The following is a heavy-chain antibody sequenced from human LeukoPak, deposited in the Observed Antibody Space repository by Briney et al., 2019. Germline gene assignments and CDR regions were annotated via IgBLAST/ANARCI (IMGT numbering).Heavy chain of an antibody. CDR3: ARHNWNYVPRCAFDI. Sequence: SETLSLTCTVSGGSISSSSYYWGWLRQPPGQGLEWIGSIYYSGSSYYNPSLKSRVTISVDTSKNQFSLKLSSVTAADTAVYYCARHNWNYVPRCAFDIWGQGTMVTVSS. CDR1: GGSISSSSYY. D-gene: IGHD1-7*01. V-gene: IGHV4-39*01. J-gene: IGHJ3*02. CDR2: IYYSGSS.